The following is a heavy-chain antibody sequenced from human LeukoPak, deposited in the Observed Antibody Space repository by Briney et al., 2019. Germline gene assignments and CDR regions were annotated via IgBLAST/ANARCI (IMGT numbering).Heavy chain of an antibody. D-gene: IGHD3-10*01. Sequence: GGSLRLSCAASGFTFINYAMSWVRQAPGKGLEWVSSISNGGSTYYADSVKGRFTISRDNSKNTLYLQMNSLRAEDTAVYYCAKLQFQLLSFYGMDVWGQGTTVTVSS. J-gene: IGHJ6*02. V-gene: IGHV3-23*01. CDR3: AKLQFQLLSFYGMDV. CDR1: GFTFINYA. CDR2: ISNGGST.